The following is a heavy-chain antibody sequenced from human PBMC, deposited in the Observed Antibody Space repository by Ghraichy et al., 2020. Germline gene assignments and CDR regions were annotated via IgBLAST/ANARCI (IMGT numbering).Heavy chain of an antibody. D-gene: IGHD3-9*01. CDR2: VHYIATT. Sequence: GSLSLTCTVSGGSITIGNYYWAWIRQSPGKGLEWIGSVHYIATTYYTPSLKSRVTMAADTSKNKFSLVLSSLTASDTAVYYCARADYDILTDYYYGMYVWGQGTTVTVSS. J-gene: IGHJ6*02. CDR1: GGSITIGNYY. V-gene: IGHV4-39*01. CDR3: ARADYDILTDYYYGMYV.